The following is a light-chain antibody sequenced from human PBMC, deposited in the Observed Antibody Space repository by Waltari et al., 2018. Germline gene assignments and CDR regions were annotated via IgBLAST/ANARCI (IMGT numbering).Light chain of an antibody. V-gene: IGLV4-69*01. Sequence: QLVLTQSPSASASLGASVKLTCTLSSGHSSNIIAWLQQRPERGPRYLMKVNSDGSHSKGDDIPDGFTGSSSGAERYLTISSLQSEDEADYYCETGGHGTWVFGGGTKLTVL. CDR1: SGHSSNI. CDR3: ETGGHGTWV. J-gene: IGLJ3*02. CDR2: VNSDGSH.